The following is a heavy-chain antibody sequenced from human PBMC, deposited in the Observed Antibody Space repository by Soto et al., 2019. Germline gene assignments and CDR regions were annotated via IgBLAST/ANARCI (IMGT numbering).Heavy chain of an antibody. Sequence: QVQLQESGPGLVKPSQTLFLTCTVSGGSISSGGYYWSWIRQHPGKGLEWIGYIYYSGSTYYNPSLKSRVTISVDTSKNQFSLKLSSVTAADTAVYYCARVGPYCSGGSCYNNWFDPWGQGTLVTVSS. CDR3: ARVGPYCSGGSCYNNWFDP. V-gene: IGHV4-31*03. CDR2: IYYSGST. D-gene: IGHD2-15*01. CDR1: GGSISSGGYY. J-gene: IGHJ5*02.